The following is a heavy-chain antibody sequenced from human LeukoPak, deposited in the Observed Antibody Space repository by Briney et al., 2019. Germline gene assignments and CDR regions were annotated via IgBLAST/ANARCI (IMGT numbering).Heavy chain of an antibody. CDR1: GYTFTSKG. V-gene: IGHV1-18*01. Sequence: ASVKVSCKASGYTFTSKGISWVRQAPGQGLEWMGWISAYNGNTNYAQKLQGRVTMTTDTSTSTAYMELRSPRSDDTAVYYCARDLGYSSSLGTPLDYWGQGTLVTVSS. CDR3: ARDLGYSSSLGTPLDY. CDR2: ISAYNGNT. D-gene: IGHD6-6*01. J-gene: IGHJ4*02.